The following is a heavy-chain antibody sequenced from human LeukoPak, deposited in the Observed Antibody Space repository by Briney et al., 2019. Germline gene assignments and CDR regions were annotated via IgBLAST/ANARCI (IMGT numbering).Heavy chain of an antibody. CDR3: ARAGSGTTFGPFFYYYYMDV. J-gene: IGHJ6*03. CDR2: ISSNGGST. Sequence: GGSLRLSCAASGFTFSSYAMHWVRQAPGKGLEYVSAISSNGGSTYYANSVKGRFTISRDNSKNTLYLQMGSLRAEDMAVYYCARAGSGTTFGPFFYYYYMDVWGKGTAVTVSS. V-gene: IGHV3-64*01. D-gene: IGHD1-7*01. CDR1: GFTFSSYA.